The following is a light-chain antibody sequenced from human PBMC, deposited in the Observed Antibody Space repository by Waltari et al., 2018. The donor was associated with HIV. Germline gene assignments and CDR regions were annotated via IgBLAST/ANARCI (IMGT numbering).Light chain of an antibody. Sequence: QTVVNQEPSFSVSPGGTVPLTCGLSPGPVSTSYYPSWYQQTPGQAPRTLIYSTNTRSSGVPDRFSGSILGNKAALTITGAQADDESDYYCVLFEVFGGGTKLTVL. J-gene: IGLJ2*01. CDR3: VLFEV. V-gene: IGLV8-61*01. CDR1: PGPVSTSYY. CDR2: STN.